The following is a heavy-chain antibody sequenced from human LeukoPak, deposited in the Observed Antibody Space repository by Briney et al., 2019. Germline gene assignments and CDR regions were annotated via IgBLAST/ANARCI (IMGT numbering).Heavy chain of an antibody. CDR3: ARDVERTGGTYYYGSGSPRG. D-gene: IGHD3-10*01. CDR2: ISTGSSTI. Sequence: GGSLRLSCAASGFTFSSYSMIWVRQAPGKGLEWVSYISTGSSTIYYADSVKGRFTISSDNAKNSLYLQMNSLRDEDTAVYYCARDVERTGGTYYYGSGSPRGWGQGTLVTVSS. V-gene: IGHV3-48*02. CDR1: GFTFSSYS. J-gene: IGHJ4*02.